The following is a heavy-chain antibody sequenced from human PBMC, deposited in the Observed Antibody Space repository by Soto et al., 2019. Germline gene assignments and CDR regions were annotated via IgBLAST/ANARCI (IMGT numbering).Heavy chain of an antibody. CDR3: ACLYNWNGWSDY. CDR1: GVSITSYY. D-gene: IGHD1-20*01. CDR2: IYSSGST. J-gene: IGHJ4*02. V-gene: IGHV4-4*07. Sequence: QVQLQESGPGLVKPSETLSLTCTVSGVSITSYYCGWIRQPAGKGLEWIGRIYSSGSTNYNPSLRSRVTMSIDTSKNQFSLKLSSVTAADTAVYYCACLYNWNGWSDYWGQGTLVTVSS.